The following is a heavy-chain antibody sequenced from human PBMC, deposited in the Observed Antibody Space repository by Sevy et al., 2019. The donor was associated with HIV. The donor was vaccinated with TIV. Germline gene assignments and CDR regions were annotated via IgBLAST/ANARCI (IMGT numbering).Heavy chain of an antibody. V-gene: IGHV3-49*03. CDR2: IRSKAYGGTT. CDR1: GFTFGDYA. D-gene: IGHD3-10*01. CDR3: TRERGYYYGSGSYYGGRLLDY. J-gene: IGHJ4*02. Sequence: GGSLRLSCTASGFTFGDYAMSWFRQAPGKGLEWVGFIRSKAYGGTTEYAASVKDRFTISRDDSKSIAYLQMNSLKTEDTAVYYCTRERGYYYGSGSYYGGRLLDYWGQGTLVTVSS.